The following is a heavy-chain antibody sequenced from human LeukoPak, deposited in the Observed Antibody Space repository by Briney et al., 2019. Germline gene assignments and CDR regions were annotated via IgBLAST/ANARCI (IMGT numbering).Heavy chain of an antibody. D-gene: IGHD1-26*01. CDR1: GFTFGDYA. V-gene: IGHV3-21*01. Sequence: GGSLRLPCTASGFTFGDYAMNWVRQAPGKGLEWVPSISSSSSYIYYADSVKGRFTISRDNAKNSLYLQMNSLRAEDTAVYYCARAEWELRSYYMDVWGKGTTVTVSS. CDR3: ARAEWELRSYYMDV. J-gene: IGHJ6*03. CDR2: ISSSSSYI.